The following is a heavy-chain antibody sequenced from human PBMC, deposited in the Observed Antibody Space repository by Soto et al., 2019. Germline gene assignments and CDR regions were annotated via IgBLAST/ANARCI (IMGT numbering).Heavy chain of an antibody. CDR2: ISSSSENI. J-gene: IGHJ4*01. D-gene: IGHD2-8*02. CDR3: ARLPKGSVVNG. V-gene: IGHV3-48*02. Sequence: GXLRLSCVGSGFXFRDHSVNWVRQPPGKGLQWISYISSSSENIYYADSVKFRFTVSRENAKNTLFLQMNSLRDDDSAIYYCARLPKGSVVNGWGQGSLGTVS. CDR1: GFXFRDHS.